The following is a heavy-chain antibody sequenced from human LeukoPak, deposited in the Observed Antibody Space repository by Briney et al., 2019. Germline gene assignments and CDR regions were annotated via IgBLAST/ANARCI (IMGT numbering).Heavy chain of an antibody. Sequence: GGSLRLSCAASRFTFSSYWMSWVRQVPGKGLQWVANIKQDGSEKYYVDSLTGRFTISRDNAKNSLYLQMNSLRAEDTAVYYCARGFSYYFDYWGQGSLVTVFS. J-gene: IGHJ4*02. CDR2: IKQDGSEK. CDR3: ARGFSYYFDY. D-gene: IGHD3-10*01. CDR1: RFTFSSYW. V-gene: IGHV3-7*01.